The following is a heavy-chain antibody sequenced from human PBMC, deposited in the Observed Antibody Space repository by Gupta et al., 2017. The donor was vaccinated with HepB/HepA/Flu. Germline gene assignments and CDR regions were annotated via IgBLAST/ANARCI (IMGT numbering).Heavy chain of an antibody. J-gene: IGHJ4*02. CDR1: GGSFNGFF. V-gene: IGHV4-34*01. CDR2: INHLGRT. D-gene: IGHD3-3*01. Sequence: QVQLQQWGAGLLKPSETLSLTCAVSGGSFNGFFWTWIRQPPGKGLEWIAEINHLGRTNYNSSLQSRVTISIDTSKNQISLSLRSVTAADTAVYYCARGVWSGYYSPFDYWGPGTLVTVSS. CDR3: ARGVWSGYYSPFDY.